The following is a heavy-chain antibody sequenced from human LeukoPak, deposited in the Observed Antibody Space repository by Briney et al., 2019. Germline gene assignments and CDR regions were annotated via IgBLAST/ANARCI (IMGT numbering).Heavy chain of an antibody. CDR2: LSVSGSST. V-gene: IGHV3-23*01. J-gene: IGHJ4*02. CDR3: AKVAPYGNYVFDR. Sequence: GGSLRLSCAASGFTFSNYAMSWVRQAPGKRLEWVSGLSVSGSSTYFADSVKGRFTISRDNSKNTLYLQMNSLGAEDTAVYYCAKVAPYGNYVFDRWGQGTLVTVSS. CDR1: GFTFSNYA. D-gene: IGHD3-10*02.